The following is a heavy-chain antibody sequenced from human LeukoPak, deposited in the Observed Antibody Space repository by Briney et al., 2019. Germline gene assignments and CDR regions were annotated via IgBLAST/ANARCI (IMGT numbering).Heavy chain of an antibody. CDR3: ARGGGYDILTGYPLGLDY. V-gene: IGHV3-7*01. CDR1: GFTFSSYW. Sequence: GGSLRLSCAASGFTFSSYWMSWVRQAPGKGLEWVANIKQDGSEKYYVDSVKGRFSISRDNAKNSLYLQMNSLRAEDTAVYYCARGGGYDILTGYPLGLDYWGQGTLVTVSS. D-gene: IGHD3-9*01. J-gene: IGHJ4*02. CDR2: IKQDGSEK.